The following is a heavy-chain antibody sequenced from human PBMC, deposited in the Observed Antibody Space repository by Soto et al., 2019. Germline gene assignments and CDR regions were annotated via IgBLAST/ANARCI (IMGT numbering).Heavy chain of an antibody. V-gene: IGHV1-18*01. CDR3: ARDWSGY. CDR2: INTYNGNT. CDR1: GYSFTSYG. Sequence: PGESLKISCKGSGYSFTSYGISWVRQAPGQGLEWMGWINTYNGNTNYAQKLQGRVTMTTDTSTTTAYMELRSLRSDDTAVYYCARDWSGYWGQGTLVTVSS. J-gene: IGHJ4*02.